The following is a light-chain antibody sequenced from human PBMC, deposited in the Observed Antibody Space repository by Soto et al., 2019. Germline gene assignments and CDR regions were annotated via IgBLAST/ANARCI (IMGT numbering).Light chain of an antibody. CDR2: ANR. CDR1: SSNIGAGYD. J-gene: IGLJ1*01. V-gene: IGLV1-40*01. CDR3: QSYDSSPSGYV. Sequence: QSVLTQPPSVSGAPGQTVTISCTGSSSNIGAGYDVPWYQQLPGTAPKLLIYANRIRPAGVPDRFSASKSGTSASLAITGLQADDEADYYCQSYDSSPSGYVFGTGTKLTVL.